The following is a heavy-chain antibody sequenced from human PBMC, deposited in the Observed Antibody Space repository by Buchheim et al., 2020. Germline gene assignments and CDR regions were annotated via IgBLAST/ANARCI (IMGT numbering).Heavy chain of an antibody. V-gene: IGHV3-21*01. CDR3: ARGALHCSGGSCFDWFDP. J-gene: IGHJ5*02. Sequence: EVQLVESGGGLVKPGGSLRLSCAASGFTFSSYSMNWVRKAPGKGLEWVSSISSSSSYIYYADSVKGRFXISRDKAKNSLYLQMNSLRAEDTAVYYCARGALHCSGGSCFDWFDPWGQGTL. D-gene: IGHD2-15*01. CDR1: GFTFSSYS. CDR2: ISSSSSYI.